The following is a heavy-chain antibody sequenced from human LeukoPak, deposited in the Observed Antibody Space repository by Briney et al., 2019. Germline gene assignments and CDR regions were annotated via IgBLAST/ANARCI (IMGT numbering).Heavy chain of an antibody. CDR3: ARDRSGSYTSFDY. CDR1: GGTFGSYA. D-gene: IGHD3-10*01. J-gene: IGHJ4*02. V-gene: IGHV1-69*04. Sequence: ASVKVSCKASGGTFGSYAISWVRQAPGQGLEWMGRIIPILGIANYAQKFQGRVTITADKSTSTAYMELSSLRSGDTAVYYCARDRSGSYTSFDYWGQGTLVTVSS. CDR2: IIPILGIA.